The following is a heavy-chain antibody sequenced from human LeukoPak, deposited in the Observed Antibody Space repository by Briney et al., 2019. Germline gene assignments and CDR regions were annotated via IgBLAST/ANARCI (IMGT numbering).Heavy chain of an antibody. J-gene: IGHJ4*02. CDR1: GFTFSSYG. V-gene: IGHV3-30*02. D-gene: IGHD3-22*01. CDR3: AKVPYSNGSVEEVFDY. Sequence: GGSLRLSCAASGFTFSSYGMHWVRQAPGKGLEWVAFIRYDGSNKYYADSVKGRFTISRDNSKNTLYLQMNSLRAEDTAVYYCAKVPYSNGSVEEVFDYWGQGTLVTVSS. CDR2: IRYDGSNK.